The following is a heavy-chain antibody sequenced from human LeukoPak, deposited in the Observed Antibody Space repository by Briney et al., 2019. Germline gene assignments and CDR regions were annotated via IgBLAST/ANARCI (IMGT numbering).Heavy chain of an antibody. CDR2: ISWNSNSR. V-gene: IGHV3-9*03. J-gene: IGHJ4*02. Sequence: GGSLRLSCAASGFTFSSYEMNWVRQAPGKGLEWVSGISWNSNSRVYVDSVKGRFTISRDNAKNSLYLQMDSLRPEDMGLYFCVKDVSLGFCSGGSCSAHFDSWGQGTLVTVS. CDR3: VKDVSLGFCSGGSCSAHFDS. CDR1: GFTFSSYE. D-gene: IGHD2-15*01.